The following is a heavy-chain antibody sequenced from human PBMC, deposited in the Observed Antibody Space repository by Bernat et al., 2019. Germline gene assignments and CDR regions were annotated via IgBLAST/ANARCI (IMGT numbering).Heavy chain of an antibody. CDR1: GFTFSNAW. Sequence: EVQLVESGGGLVKPGGSLRLSCAASGFTFSNAWMNWVRQAPGKGLEWVGRIKSKTDGGTTDYAAPVKGRFTISRDDSKNTLYLQMNSLKTEDTAVYYCTTGYYYDSSGYYYKGDFYYWGQGTLVTVSS. J-gene: IGHJ4*02. V-gene: IGHV3-15*07. CDR2: IKSKTDGGTT. CDR3: TTGYYYDSSGYYYKGDFYY. D-gene: IGHD3-22*01.